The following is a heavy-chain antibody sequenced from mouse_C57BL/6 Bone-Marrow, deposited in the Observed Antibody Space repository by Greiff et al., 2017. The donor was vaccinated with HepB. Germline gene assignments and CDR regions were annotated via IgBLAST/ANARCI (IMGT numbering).Heavy chain of an antibody. D-gene: IGHD4-1*01. CDR3: AKHSSWDGGDWYFDV. CDR1: GFSLTSYG. J-gene: IGHJ1*03. V-gene: IGHV2-9*01. CDR2: IWGGGST. Sequence: VKLVESGPGLVAPSQSLSITCTVSGFSLTSYGVDWVRQPPGKGLEWLGVIWGGGSTNYNSALMSRLSISKDNPKSQVFLKMNRLQTDDTAMYYCAKHSSWDGGDWYFDVWGTGTTVTVSS.